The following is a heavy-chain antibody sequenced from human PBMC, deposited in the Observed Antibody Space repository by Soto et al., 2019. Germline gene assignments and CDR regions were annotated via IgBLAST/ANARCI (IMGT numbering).Heavy chain of an antibody. CDR3: ARRLGYSGYDYNDHFDY. D-gene: IGHD5-12*01. CDR1: GYTFINYG. V-gene: IGHV1-18*01. CDR2: ISAYNVNT. J-gene: IGHJ4*02. Sequence: QVQLVQSGAEVKKPGASVKVSCKASGYTFINYGISWVRQAPGQGLEWMGWISAYNVNTNYAQKLQGRVTMTTDTSTSTVYMELRSLRSDDTAVYYCARRLGYSGYDYNDHFDYWGQGTLVTVSS.